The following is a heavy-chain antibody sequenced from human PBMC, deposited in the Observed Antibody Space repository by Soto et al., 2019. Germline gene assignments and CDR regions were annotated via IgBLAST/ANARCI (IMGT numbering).Heavy chain of an antibody. CDR3: TSDPDGDLDFDY. V-gene: IGHV3-48*02. D-gene: IGHD4-17*01. J-gene: IGHJ4*02. Sequence: DVQLVESGGGLVQPGASLRLSCAASGITFSNYGWTWVRQAPGKGLEWVSHISVSGTGKIYADSVRGRFTISRDNAKNSVYMQMNSLSDEDTAVYYCTSDPDGDLDFDYWGQGTLVTVSA. CDR2: ISVSGTGK. CDR1: GITFSNYG.